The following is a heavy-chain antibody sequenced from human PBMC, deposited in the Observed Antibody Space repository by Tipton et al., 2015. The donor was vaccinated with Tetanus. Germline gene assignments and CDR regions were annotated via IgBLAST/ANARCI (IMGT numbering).Heavy chain of an antibody. D-gene: IGHD6-13*01. CDR2: ISSSGSTI. CDR3: ARDHGGYSSSWYGSEDYYYGMDV. J-gene: IGHJ6*02. V-gene: IGHV3-48*04. Sequence: SLRLSCAASGFTFSSYSMNWVRQAPGKGLEWVSYISSSGSTIYYADSVEGRFTISRDNAKNSLYLQMNSLRAEDTAVYYCARDHGGYSSSWYGSEDYYYGMDVWGQGTTVTVSS. CDR1: GFTFSSYS.